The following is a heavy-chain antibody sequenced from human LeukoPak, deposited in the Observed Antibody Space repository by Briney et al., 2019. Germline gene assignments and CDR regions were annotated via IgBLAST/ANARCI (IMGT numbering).Heavy chain of an antibody. V-gene: IGHV3-74*03. J-gene: IGHJ6*02. Sequence: GGSLRLSCAASGFTFSSQWMHWVRQAPGKGLVWVSRIYRDGSGVMYADSVKGRFTISRDNAKNTLYLQMNSLRAEDTAVYYCAKDRKKLWSNYDGMDVWGQGTTVTVSS. CDR2: IYRDGSGV. CDR3: AKDRKKLWSNYDGMDV. D-gene: IGHD5-18*01. CDR1: GFTFSSQW.